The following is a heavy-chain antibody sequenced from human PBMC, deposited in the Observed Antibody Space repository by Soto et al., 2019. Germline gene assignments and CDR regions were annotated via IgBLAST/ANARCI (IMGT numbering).Heavy chain of an antibody. CDR2: IVADGDT. Sequence: EVQLVESGGGLVQPGGSLRLSCAASGFTFSSYDMDWVRQAPGKGLEWVSGIVADGDTYYAGSVKGRFTISREDAKNSLHLQMSSLRAGDTAVYYCARVGKYSSGWSYFDYWGQGTLVTVSS. V-gene: IGHV3-13*01. J-gene: IGHJ4*02. D-gene: IGHD6-19*01. CDR1: GFTFSSYD. CDR3: ARVGKYSSGWSYFDY.